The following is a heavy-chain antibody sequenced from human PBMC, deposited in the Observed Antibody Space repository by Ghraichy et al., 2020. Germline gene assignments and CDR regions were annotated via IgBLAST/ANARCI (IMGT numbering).Heavy chain of an antibody. CDR2: INPGNGNT. CDR1: GYIFTSFP. Sequence: ASVKVSCKASGYIFTSFPLHWVRQAPGQRLEWVGWINPGNGNTRYSQNFQDRVTITRDTSANTAYMELSSLRSEDTAVFYCATGRGYRGLGSGYYLDYWGQGTLVTVSS. J-gene: IGHJ4*02. V-gene: IGHV1-3*01. D-gene: IGHD3-22*01. CDR3: ATGRGYRGLGSGYYLDY.